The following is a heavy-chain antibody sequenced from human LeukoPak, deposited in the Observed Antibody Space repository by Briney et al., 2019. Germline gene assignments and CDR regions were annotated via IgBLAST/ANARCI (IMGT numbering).Heavy chain of an antibody. CDR2: ISGSGGST. V-gene: IGHV3-23*01. CDR1: GFTFSSYW. CDR3: AKDIFNSSSWYYLFGY. D-gene: IGHD6-13*01. Sequence: GGSLRLSCAASGFTFSSYWMSWVRQAPGKGLEWVSAISGSGGSTYYADSVKGRFTISRDNSKNTLYLQMNSLRAEDTAVYYCAKDIFNSSSWYYLFGYWGQGTLVTVSS. J-gene: IGHJ4*02.